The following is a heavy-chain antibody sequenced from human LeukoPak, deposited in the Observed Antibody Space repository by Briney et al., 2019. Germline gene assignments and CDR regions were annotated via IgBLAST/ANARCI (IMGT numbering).Heavy chain of an antibody. D-gene: IGHD5-18*01. Sequence: GGSLRLSCAASGFTFSSYGMHWVRQAPGKGLEWVAFIRNDGSNKYYADSVKGRFTISRDNSKNTLYLQMNSLRAEDTAVYYCAKASGYSYGHDYWGQGTLVTVSS. V-gene: IGHV3-30*02. CDR3: AKASGYSYGHDY. CDR1: GFTFSSYG. J-gene: IGHJ4*02. CDR2: IRNDGSNK.